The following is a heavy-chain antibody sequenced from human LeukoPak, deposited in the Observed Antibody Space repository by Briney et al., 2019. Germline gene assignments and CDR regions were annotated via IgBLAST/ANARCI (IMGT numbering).Heavy chain of an antibody. CDR2: INTSGGST. CDR3: ATSLVVGATRAFDY. D-gene: IGHD1-26*01. V-gene: IGHV1-46*01. Sequence: ASVKVSCKASGYTFTSYYMHWVRQAPGQGLKWMGIINTSGGSTSYAQKFQGRVTMTRDMSTSTVYMELSSLRSEDTAVYYCATSLVVGATRAFDYWGQGTLVTVSS. CDR1: GYTFTSYY. J-gene: IGHJ4*02.